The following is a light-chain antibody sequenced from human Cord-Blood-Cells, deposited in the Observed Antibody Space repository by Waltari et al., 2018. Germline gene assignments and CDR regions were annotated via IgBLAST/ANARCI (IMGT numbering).Light chain of an antibody. CDR2: EVS. V-gene: IGLV2-14*01. J-gene: IGLJ2*01. Sequence: QSALTQPASVSGSPGPSITISCTGPSSDFGGYNYVPWYQPHPGKAPKLMIYEVSHRPSGVSTRFSGSKSGNTASLTISGLHAEDEADYYCSSYTSSSTLVVFGGGTKLTVL. CDR3: SSYTSSSTLVV. CDR1: SSDFGGYNY.